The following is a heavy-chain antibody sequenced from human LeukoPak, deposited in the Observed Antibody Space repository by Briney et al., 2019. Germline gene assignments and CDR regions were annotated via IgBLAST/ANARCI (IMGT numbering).Heavy chain of an antibody. CDR1: GGSFSGYY. V-gene: IGHV4-34*01. J-gene: IGHJ4*02. CDR3: ARVESAGNEATDINSGRSPFDY. D-gene: IGHD1-1*01. Sequence: PSETLSLTCAVYGGSFSGYYWSWIRQPPGKGLEWIGEINHSGSTNYNPSLKSRVTISVDTSKNQFSLKLSSVTAADTAVYYCARVESAGNEATDINSGRSPFDYWGQGTLVTVSS. CDR2: INHSGST.